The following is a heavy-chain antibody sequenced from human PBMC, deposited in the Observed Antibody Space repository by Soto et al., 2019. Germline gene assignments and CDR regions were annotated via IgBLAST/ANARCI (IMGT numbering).Heavy chain of an antibody. Sequence: PGGSLRLSCASSGFTFSSCAMHWVRQAPGKGLEWVAVISYDGSNKYYADSVKGRFTVSRDNSKNTVYLQMNSLRAEDTAVYYYARDLGTMIVMAPQHGMGVWGQGTTVTVSS. J-gene: IGHJ6*02. CDR3: ARDLGTMIVMAPQHGMGV. CDR1: GFTFSSCA. D-gene: IGHD3-22*01. CDR2: ISYDGSNK. V-gene: IGHV3-30-3*01.